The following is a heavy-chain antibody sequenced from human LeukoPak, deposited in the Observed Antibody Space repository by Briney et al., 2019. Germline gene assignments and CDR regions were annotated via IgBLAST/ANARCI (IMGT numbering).Heavy chain of an antibody. CDR1: GFTFSSYG. J-gene: IGHJ4*02. CDR3: AKDRGWFTVTYFDY. Sequence: GGTLRLSCAASGFTFSSYGMSWVRQAPGKGLEWVSAISGSGGSTYYADSVKGRFTISRDNSKNTLYLQMNSLGAEDTAVYYCAKDRGWFTVTYFDYWGQGTLVTVSS. V-gene: IGHV3-23*01. D-gene: IGHD4-17*01. CDR2: ISGSGGST.